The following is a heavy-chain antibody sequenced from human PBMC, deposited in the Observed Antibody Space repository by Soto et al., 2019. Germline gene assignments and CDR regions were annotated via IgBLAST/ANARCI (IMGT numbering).Heavy chain of an antibody. CDR2: IIPIFGTA. CDR3: ARDPYSSSTRWLDP. D-gene: IGHD6-6*01. V-gene: IGHV1-69*12. Sequence: QVQLVQSGAEVKKPGSSVKVSCKASGGTFSSYAISWVRQAPGQGLEWMGVIIPIFGTANYAQKFQGRVTITADESTITAYMELSSLRSEYTAVYDCARDPYSSSTRWLDPWGQGTLVTVSS. CDR1: GGTFSSYA. J-gene: IGHJ5*02.